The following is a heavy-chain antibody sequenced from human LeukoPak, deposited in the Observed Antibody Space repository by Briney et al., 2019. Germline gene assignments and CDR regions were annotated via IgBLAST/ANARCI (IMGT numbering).Heavy chain of an antibody. CDR3: AREGVDIPGFDY. Sequence: GASVKVSCKASGYTFTSYYMHWVRQAPGQGLEWMGIINPSGGSTSYAQKFQGRVTMTRDMSTSTVYMELSSLRSEDTAVYYCAREGVDIPGFDYWGQGTLVTVSS. CDR1: GYTFTSYY. CDR2: INPSGGST. J-gene: IGHJ4*02. V-gene: IGHV1-46*01. D-gene: IGHD3-9*01.